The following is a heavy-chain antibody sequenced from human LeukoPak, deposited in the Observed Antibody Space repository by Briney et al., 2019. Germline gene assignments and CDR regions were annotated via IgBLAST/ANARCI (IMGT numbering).Heavy chain of an antibody. V-gene: IGHV4-59*12. D-gene: IGHD5-12*01. CDR3: ARGLRLYSGYDFLRY. CDR2: VSYSGST. CDR1: GGSIGNYY. Sequence: SETLSLTCTVSGGSIGNYYWSWIRQPPGKGLEWLGSVSYSGSTDHNSSLKSRVTLSVDTSKNQFSLKLSSVTAADTAVYYCARGLRLYSGYDFLRYWGQGTLVTVPS. J-gene: IGHJ4*02.